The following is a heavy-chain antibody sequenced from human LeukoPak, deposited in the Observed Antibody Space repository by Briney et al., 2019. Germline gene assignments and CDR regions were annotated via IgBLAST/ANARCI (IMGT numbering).Heavy chain of an antibody. CDR3: AKVLDYYYYGMDV. CDR2: TSGSGGST. J-gene: IGHJ6*02. Sequence: GASLRLSCAASGFTFSNCAMNWVRQAPGKGLEWVSATSGSGGSTYYADSVKGRFTISRDNSKNTVYLQMNSLRAEDTAVYYCAKVLDYYYYGMDVWGQGTTVTVSS. CDR1: GFTFSNCA. V-gene: IGHV3-23*01.